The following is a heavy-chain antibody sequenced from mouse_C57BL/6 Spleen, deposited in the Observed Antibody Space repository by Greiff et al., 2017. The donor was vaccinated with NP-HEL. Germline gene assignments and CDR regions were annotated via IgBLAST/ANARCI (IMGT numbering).Heavy chain of an antibody. CDR2: IDPSDSET. Sequence: QVQLQQPGAELVRPGSSVKLSCKASGYTFTSYWMHWVKQRPIQGLEWIGNIDPSDSETHYNQKFKDKATLTVDKSSSTAYMQLSSLTSEDSAVYYCARGAYDYDPWLAYWGQGTLVTVSA. CDR1: GYTFTSYW. J-gene: IGHJ3*01. D-gene: IGHD2-4*01. V-gene: IGHV1-52*01. CDR3: ARGAYDYDPWLAY.